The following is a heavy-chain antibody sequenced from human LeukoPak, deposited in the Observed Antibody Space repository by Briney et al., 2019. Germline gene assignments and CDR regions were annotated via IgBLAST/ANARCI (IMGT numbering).Heavy chain of an antibody. CDR3: ARDIVVVVAATLVDY. CDR1: GFTFSSYG. CDR2: IWYDGSNK. V-gene: IGHV3-33*01. D-gene: IGHD2-15*01. Sequence: GGSLRLSCAASGFTFSSYGMHWVRQAPGKGLEWVAVIWYDGSNKYYADSVKGRFTISRDNSKNTLYLQMNSLRAEDTAVYYCARDIVVVVAATLVDYWGQGTLVTVSS. J-gene: IGHJ4*02.